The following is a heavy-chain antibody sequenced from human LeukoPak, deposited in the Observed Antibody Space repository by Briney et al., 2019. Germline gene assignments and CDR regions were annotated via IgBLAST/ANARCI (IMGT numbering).Heavy chain of an antibody. CDR3: ATAFGVVDFDY. Sequence: ASVKVSCKASGYTFTGYYMHWVRQAPGQGLEWMGWINPNSGGTNYPQKLQGRVTMTRDTSISTAYLELSSLRSDDTAVYYCATAFGVVDFDYWGQGTLVTVSS. V-gene: IGHV1-2*02. D-gene: IGHD3-3*01. CDR2: INPNSGGT. J-gene: IGHJ4*02. CDR1: GYTFTGYY.